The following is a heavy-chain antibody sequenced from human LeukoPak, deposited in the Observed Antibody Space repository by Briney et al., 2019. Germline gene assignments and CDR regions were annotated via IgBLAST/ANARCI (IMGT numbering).Heavy chain of an antibody. J-gene: IGHJ3*02. CDR1: GGSISSYY. D-gene: IGHD4-17*01. Sequence: SETLSLTCTVSGGSISSYYWSWIRQPPGKGLEWIGYIYYSGSTNYNPSLKSRVTISVDTSKNQFPLKLSSVTAADTAVYYCARIDFRGTYGDWEDAFDIWGQGTMVTVSS. V-gene: IGHV4-59*12. CDR3: ARIDFRGTYGDWEDAFDI. CDR2: IYYSGST.